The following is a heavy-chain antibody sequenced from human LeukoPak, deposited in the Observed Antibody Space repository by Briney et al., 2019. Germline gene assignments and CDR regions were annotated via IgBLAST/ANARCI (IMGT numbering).Heavy chain of an antibody. V-gene: IGHV1-58*01. J-gene: IGHJ4*02. CDR1: GFTFTISA. CDR2: IVVGSGNT. D-gene: IGHD3-22*01. CDR3: AANLHYYDSSGYYPEFDY. Sequence: SVKVSCKASGFTFTISAVQWVRQARGQRLEWIGWIVVGSGNTNYAQKFQERVTITRDMSTSTAYMELSSLRSEDTAVYYCAANLHYYDSSGYYPEFDYWGQGTLVTVSS.